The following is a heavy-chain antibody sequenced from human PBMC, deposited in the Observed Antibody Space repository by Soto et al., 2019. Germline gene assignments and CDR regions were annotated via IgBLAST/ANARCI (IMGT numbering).Heavy chain of an antibody. CDR1: GFTFTSSA. CDR3: AAGVTYDGNFDI. D-gene: IGHD5-12*01. CDR2: IVVGSGNT. Sequence: QMQLVQSGPEVKKPGTSVKVSCKASGFTFTSSAMQWVRQARGQSLEWIGWIVVGSGNTNYAQKFQERVSITRDMSTRTAYMELSSLRSEDTAVYYCAAGVTYDGNFDIWGQGTMVTVSS. V-gene: IGHV1-58*02. J-gene: IGHJ3*02.